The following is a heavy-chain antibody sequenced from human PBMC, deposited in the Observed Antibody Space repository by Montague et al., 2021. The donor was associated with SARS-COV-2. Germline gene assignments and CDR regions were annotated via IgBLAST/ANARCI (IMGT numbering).Heavy chain of an antibody. D-gene: IGHD6-25*01. Sequence: SLRLSCAAPGFTFRNYAMHWVRQPPGKGLEWVSSIFGSGAGTYYADSVQGRFTISRDNSRNTLYLQMNSLRAEDTAKYYCAKQTGAGAIVYWYFDLWGRGTVVSVSS. V-gene: IGHV3-23*01. CDR1: GFTFRNYA. CDR3: AKQTGAGAIVYWYFDL. J-gene: IGHJ2*01. CDR2: IFGSGAGT.